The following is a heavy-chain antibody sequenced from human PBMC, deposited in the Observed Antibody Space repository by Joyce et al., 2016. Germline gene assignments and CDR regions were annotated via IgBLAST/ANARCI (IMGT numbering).Heavy chain of an antibody. D-gene: IGHD2-8*02. Sequence: QVQLQESGPGLVKPSETLSLICSVSGDSVSRYYWSWIRQSPGKGLEWIGCVFHSGSSNYNPSLKSRVTFSVDTSKNQFSLTLSSVTAADTAVYYCAKDGGGGVSYYYIDVWGKGTTVTVSS. V-gene: IGHV4-59*02. J-gene: IGHJ6*03. CDR3: AKDGGGGVSYYYIDV. CDR2: VFHSGSS. CDR1: GDSVSRYY.